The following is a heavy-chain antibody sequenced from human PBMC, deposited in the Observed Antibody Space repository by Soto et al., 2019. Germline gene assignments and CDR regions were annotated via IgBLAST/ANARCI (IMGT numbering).Heavy chain of an antibody. V-gene: IGHV1-18*01. D-gene: IGHD1-26*01. CDR2: ISAYNGNT. Sequence: QVQLVQSGAEVKKPGASVKVSCKASGYTFTSYGISWVRQAPGQGLEWMGWISAYNGNTNYAQKLQGRVTMTTDPSTSTAQRELRRLRSDDTAVYYCARDLGPGLYYYGMDVWGQGTTVTVSS. J-gene: IGHJ6*02. CDR3: ARDLGPGLYYYGMDV. CDR1: GYTFTSYG.